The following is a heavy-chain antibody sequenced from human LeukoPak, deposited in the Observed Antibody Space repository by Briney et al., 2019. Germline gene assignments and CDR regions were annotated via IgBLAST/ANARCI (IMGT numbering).Heavy chain of an antibody. CDR2: IKEDGSEK. J-gene: IGHJ4*02. Sequence: GGSLRLSCAASGFTFGIYWMNWVRQALGKGLEWVANIKEDGSEKNYVDSVKGRFTISRDNAKNSLYLQMNSLRAEDTAVYYCARGEHSSFDYWGQGTLVTVSS. CDR1: GFTFGIYW. D-gene: IGHD6-6*01. CDR3: ARGEHSSFDY. V-gene: IGHV3-7*01.